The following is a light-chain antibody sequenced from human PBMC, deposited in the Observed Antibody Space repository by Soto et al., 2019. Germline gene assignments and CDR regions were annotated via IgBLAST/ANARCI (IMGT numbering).Light chain of an antibody. CDR1: QSISSW. CDR3: QQYNSYPWT. CDR2: DAS. Sequence: DIQMTQSPSTLSASVGDRVTITCRAGQSISSWLAWYQQKPGKAPNLLIYDASSLKSGVPSRFSGSSSGTEFTLTISSLQPDDFATYYCQQYNSYPWTFGQGTKVDIK. V-gene: IGKV1-5*01. J-gene: IGKJ1*01.